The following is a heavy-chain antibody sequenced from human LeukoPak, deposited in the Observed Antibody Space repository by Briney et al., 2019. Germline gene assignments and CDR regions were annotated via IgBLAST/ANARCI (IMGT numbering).Heavy chain of an antibody. CDR3: ARDRELGY. CDR1: GGSFSGYY. CDR2: INHSGST. Sequence: PSETLSLTCAVYGGSFSGYYWNWIRQPPGKGLEWIGEINHSGSTNYNPSLKSRVTISVDTSKNQFSLKLSSVTAADTAVYYCARDRELGYWGQGTLVIVSS. J-gene: IGHJ4*02. V-gene: IGHV4-34*01.